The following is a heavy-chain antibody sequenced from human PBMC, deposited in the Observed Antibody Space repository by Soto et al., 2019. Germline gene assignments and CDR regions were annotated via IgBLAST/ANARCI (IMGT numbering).Heavy chain of an antibody. CDR1: GGSISSYY. CDR3: ARFGYYDSSGYYSYYFDY. Sequence: PSETLSLTCTVSGGSISSYYWSWIRQPPGKGLEWIGYIYYSGSTNYNPSLKSRVTISVDTSKNQFSLKLSSVTAADTAVYYCARFGYYDSSGYYSYYFDYWGQGTLVTVS. CDR2: IYYSGST. V-gene: IGHV4-59*01. D-gene: IGHD3-22*01. J-gene: IGHJ4*02.